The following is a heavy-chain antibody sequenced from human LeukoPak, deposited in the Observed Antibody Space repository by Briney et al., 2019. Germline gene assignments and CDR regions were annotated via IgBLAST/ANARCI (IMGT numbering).Heavy chain of an antibody. V-gene: IGHV4-34*01. Sequence: SETLSLTCAVYGGSFSGYYWSWIRQPPGKGLEWIGEINHSGSTNYNPSLKSRATISVDTSKNQFSLKLSSVTAADTAVYYCARGLSPSSGYYSLYYFDYWGQGTLVTVSS. CDR1: GGSFSGYY. D-gene: IGHD3-22*01. J-gene: IGHJ4*02. CDR3: ARGLSPSSGYYSLYYFDY. CDR2: INHSGST.